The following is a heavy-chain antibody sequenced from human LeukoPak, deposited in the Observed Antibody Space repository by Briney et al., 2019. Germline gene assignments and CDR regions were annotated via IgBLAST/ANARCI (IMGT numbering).Heavy chain of an antibody. CDR1: GYTFTNYF. CDR2: INAGNGNT. CDR3: ARGMGILMGTIGRLEY. D-gene: IGHD5-12*01. V-gene: IGHV1-3*01. Sequence: ASVKVSCKASGYTFTNYFIHWVRQAPGQRPEWMGWINAGNGNTKYSQKFQDRVTITRDTSANIAYVELSSLRSEDTAVYYCARGMGILMGTIGRLEYWGQGTLVTVSS. J-gene: IGHJ4*02.